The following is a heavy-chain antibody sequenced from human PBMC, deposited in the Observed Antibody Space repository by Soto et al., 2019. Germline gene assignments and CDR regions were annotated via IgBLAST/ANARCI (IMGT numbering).Heavy chain of an antibody. CDR3: ARVHYSSGLDR. V-gene: IGHV4-30-4*01. D-gene: IGHD6-19*01. CDR2: IYYSGST. Sequence: ASETLSLTCTFSGGSISSGDYYWSWIRQPPGKGLEWIGYIYYSGSTYYNPSLKSRVTISVDTSKNQFSLKLSSVTAADTAVYYCARVHYSSGLDRWGQGTLVTVSS. J-gene: IGHJ4*02. CDR1: GGSISSGDYY.